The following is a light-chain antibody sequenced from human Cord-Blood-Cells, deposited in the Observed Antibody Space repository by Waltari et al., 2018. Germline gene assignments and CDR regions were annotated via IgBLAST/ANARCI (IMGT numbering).Light chain of an antibody. CDR1: IRDVGGYTY. Sequence: QSALTQPAPVSGSPGQSLPISCTGTIRDVGGYTYVSWYQQHPGKAPKLMIYDVSQRPSGVSNRFSGSKSGNTASLTISGLQAEDEADYYCSSYTSSSTWVFGGGTKLTVL. V-gene: IGLV2-14*01. CDR3: SSYTSSSTWV. J-gene: IGLJ3*02. CDR2: DVS.